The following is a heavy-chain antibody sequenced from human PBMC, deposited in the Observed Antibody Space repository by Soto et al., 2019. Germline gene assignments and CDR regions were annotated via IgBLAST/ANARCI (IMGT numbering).Heavy chain of an antibody. J-gene: IGHJ4*02. CDR3: ARHGYNYGGGYFDY. V-gene: IGHV3-64*04. D-gene: IGHD5-18*01. CDR2: ISSNGGST. Sequence: GGSLRLSCSASGFTFSGYAMHWVRQAPGKGLEYVSAISSNGGSTYYADSVKGRFTISRDNSKKTLSLQMNSLRAEDTAVYYCARHGYNYGGGYFDYWGQGTLVTVSS. CDR1: GFTFSGYA.